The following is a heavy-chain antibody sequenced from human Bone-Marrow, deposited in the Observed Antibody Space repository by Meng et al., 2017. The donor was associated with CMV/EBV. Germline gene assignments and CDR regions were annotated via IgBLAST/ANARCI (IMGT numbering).Heavy chain of an antibody. CDR3: GRHGAHRLYIDY. Sequence: GESLKIFCRASGYSFMTYWIGWVRQMPGKGLEWMGIVYPGDSDARYSLSFQGQVTISVDKSISTAYLQWSSLKASDSAIYYRGRHGAHRLYIDYCGQGTSVTVSS. J-gene: IGHJ4*02. V-gene: IGHV5-51*01. CDR1: GYSFMTYW. D-gene: IGHD3-16*01. CDR2: VYPGDSDA.